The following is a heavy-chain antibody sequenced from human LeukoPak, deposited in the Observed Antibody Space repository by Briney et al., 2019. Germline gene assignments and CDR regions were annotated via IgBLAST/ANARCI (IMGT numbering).Heavy chain of an antibody. D-gene: IGHD6-13*01. CDR1: GYTFTSYY. CDR3: AREGVAAAGPEYWYYGMDV. J-gene: IGHJ6*04. CDR2: INPSGGST. V-gene: IGHV1-46*01. Sequence: ASVKVSCKASGYTFTSYYMHWVRQAPGQGLEWMGIINPSGGSTSYAQKFQGRVTITADKSTSTAYIELSSLRSEDTAVYYCAREGVAAAGPEYWYYGMDVWGKGTTVTVSS.